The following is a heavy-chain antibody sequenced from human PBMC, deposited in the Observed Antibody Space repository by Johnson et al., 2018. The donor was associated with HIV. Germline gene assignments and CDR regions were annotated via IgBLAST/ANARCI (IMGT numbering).Heavy chain of an antibody. Sequence: QVQLVESGGGLVQPGGSLRLSCTASGFSFSSYDMHWVRQAPGKGLQYVSGISSNGSSTYYANSVKGRFTISRDNSKNTLFLQMNSLSAEDTAVYYCARGGGSYDAGDAFDTWGQGTMVTVSS. V-gene: IGHV3-64*04. CDR1: GFSFSSYD. CDR2: ISSNGSST. D-gene: IGHD1-26*01. CDR3: ARGGGSYDAGDAFDT. J-gene: IGHJ3*02.